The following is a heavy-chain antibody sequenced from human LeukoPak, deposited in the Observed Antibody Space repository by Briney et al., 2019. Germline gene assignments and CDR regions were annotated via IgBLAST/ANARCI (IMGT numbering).Heavy chain of an antibody. D-gene: IGHD3-22*01. Sequence: SETLSLTCTVSGGSISSYYWSWIRQPPGKGLEWIGYIYYSGSTNYSPSLKSRVTISVDTSKNQFSLKLSSVTAADTAVYYCARHKYYDSSGSLDYWGQGTLVTVSS. J-gene: IGHJ4*02. CDR3: ARHKYYDSSGSLDY. V-gene: IGHV4-59*08. CDR1: GGSISSYY. CDR2: IYYSGST.